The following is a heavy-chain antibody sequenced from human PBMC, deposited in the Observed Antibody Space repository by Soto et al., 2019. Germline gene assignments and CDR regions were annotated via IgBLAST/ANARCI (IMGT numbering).Heavy chain of an antibody. CDR1: GGTFSSYA. J-gene: IGHJ6*02. V-gene: IGHV1-69*13. Sequence: SVKVSCKASGGTFSSYAISWVRQAPGQGLEWMGGIIPIFGTANYAQKFQGRVTITADESTSTAYMELSSLRSEDTAVYYCAREWKRYDRAVGGMDVWGQGTTVTVS. D-gene: IGHD3-22*01. CDR3: AREWKRYDRAVGGMDV. CDR2: IIPIFGTA.